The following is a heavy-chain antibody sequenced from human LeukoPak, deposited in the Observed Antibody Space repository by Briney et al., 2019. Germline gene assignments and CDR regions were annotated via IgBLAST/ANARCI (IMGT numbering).Heavy chain of an antibody. J-gene: IGHJ5*02. CDR2: MNPNSGNT. D-gene: IGHD3-22*01. Sequence: EASVKVSCKASGHTFTSYDINWVRQATGQGLEWMGWMNPNSGNTAYAQKFQGRVTMTRNTSISTAYMELSSLRSEDTAVYYCAREGYYDSGSFDPWGQGTLVTVSS. CDR3: AREGYYDSGSFDP. CDR1: GHTFTSYD. V-gene: IGHV1-8*02.